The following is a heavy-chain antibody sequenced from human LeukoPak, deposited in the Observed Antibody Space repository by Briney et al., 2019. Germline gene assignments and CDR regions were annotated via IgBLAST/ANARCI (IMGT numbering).Heavy chain of an antibody. CDR2: IYHSGST. CDR3: ARAPDTVLMFWYFDL. V-gene: IGHV4-38-2*02. D-gene: IGHD2-8*01. CDR1: GYSISSGYY. Sequence: SETLSLTCIVSGYSISSGYYWGWIRQPPGKGLEWIGSIYHSGSTYYNPSLKSRVTISVDTSKNQFSLKLSSVTAADTAVYYCARAPDTVLMFWYFDLWGRGTLVTVSS. J-gene: IGHJ2*01.